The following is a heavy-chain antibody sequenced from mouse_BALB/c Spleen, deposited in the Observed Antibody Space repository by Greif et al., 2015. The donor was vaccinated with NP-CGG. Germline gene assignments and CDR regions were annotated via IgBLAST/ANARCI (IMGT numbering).Heavy chain of an antibody. Sequence: VQLQQSGAELVKPGASVKLSCKASGYTFTSYWMHWVKQRPGQGLEWIGVIDPSDSYTSCNQKFKGKATLTVDTSSSTAYMQLSSLTSEDSAVYYRTKGRYDGAMDYWGQGTSVTVSS. V-gene: IGHV1-59*01. CDR2: IDPSDSYT. CDR3: TKGRYDGAMDY. D-gene: IGHD2-14*01. CDR1: GYTFTSYW. J-gene: IGHJ4*01.